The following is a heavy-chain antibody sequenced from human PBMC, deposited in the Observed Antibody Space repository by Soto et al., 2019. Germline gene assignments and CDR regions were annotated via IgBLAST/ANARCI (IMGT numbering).Heavy chain of an antibody. CDR1: GYTFTSYG. CDR2: ISAYNGNT. Sequence: QVQLVQSGAEVKKPGASVKVSCKASGYTFTSYGISWVRQAPGQGLEWMGWISAYNGNTNYAQKLQGRVTMTTDTSTSTAYMELRRLRSDDTAVYYCARRVLGYCSGGSCYDAFDIWGQGTMVTVSS. J-gene: IGHJ3*02. CDR3: ARRVLGYCSGGSCYDAFDI. D-gene: IGHD2-15*01. V-gene: IGHV1-18*01.